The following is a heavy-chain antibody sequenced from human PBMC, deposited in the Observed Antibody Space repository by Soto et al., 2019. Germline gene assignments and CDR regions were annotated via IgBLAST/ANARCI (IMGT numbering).Heavy chain of an antibody. CDR3: VRAGLDFWSGSYTADSDY. CDR2: IYPGDSDT. J-gene: IGHJ4*02. Sequence: GESLKISCKGSGYSFTSYWIGWVRQMPGKGLEWMGIIYPGDSDTRYSPSFQGQVTISADKSISTAYLQWSSLKASDTAVYYCVRAGLDFWSGSYTADSDYWGQGTQVTVSS. D-gene: IGHD3-3*01. V-gene: IGHV5-51*01. CDR1: GYSFTSYW.